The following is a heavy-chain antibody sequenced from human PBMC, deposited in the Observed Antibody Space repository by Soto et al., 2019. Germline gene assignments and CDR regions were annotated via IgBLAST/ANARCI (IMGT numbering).Heavy chain of an antibody. Sequence: EVQLLESGGGLVRPGGSLTISCVVSGLSSRSHAMYWVRQAPGRGLEWVAGISGGGYAAYYPDSVRGRFIISRDNSKNTVYQQIDNLRVDDTAVYYCAKAHGVATIKSNFDYWGQGTLVTVAS. D-gene: IGHD5-12*01. J-gene: IGHJ4*02. V-gene: IGHV3-23*01. CDR3: AKAHGVATIKSNFDY. CDR1: GLSSRSHA. CDR2: ISGGGYAA.